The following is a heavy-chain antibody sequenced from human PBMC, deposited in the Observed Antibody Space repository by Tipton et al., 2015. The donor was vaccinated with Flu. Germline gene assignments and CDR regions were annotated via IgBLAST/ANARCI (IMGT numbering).Heavy chain of an antibody. CDR1: GGSISSSSYY. Sequence: TLSRTCTVSGGSISSSSYYWGWIRQPPGKGLEWIGSNYYSGSTYYNPSLKSRATISVDTSKNQFSLKLSSVTAADTAVYYCARTRGYDAFDIWGQGTMVTVSS. J-gene: IGHJ3*02. CDR2: NYYSGST. D-gene: IGHD5-12*01. V-gene: IGHV4-39*07. CDR3: ARTRGYDAFDI.